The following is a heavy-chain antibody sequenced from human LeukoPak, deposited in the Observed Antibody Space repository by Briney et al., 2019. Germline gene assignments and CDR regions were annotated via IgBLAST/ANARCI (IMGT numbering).Heavy chain of an antibody. CDR1: GFTFSSYA. Sequence: PGGSLRLSCAASGFTFSSYALSWVRQAPGKGLEWVSDISVSGGTTYYADSVKGRFTIPRDKSKNTLYLQMNSLRAEDTAVYYCATRIAASGRGFDPWGQGTLVTVSS. CDR3: ATRIAASGRGFDP. CDR2: ISVSGGTT. D-gene: IGHD6-13*01. V-gene: IGHV3-23*01. J-gene: IGHJ5*02.